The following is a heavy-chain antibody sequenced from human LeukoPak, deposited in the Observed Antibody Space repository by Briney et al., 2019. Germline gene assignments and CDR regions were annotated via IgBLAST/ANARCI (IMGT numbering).Heavy chain of an antibody. J-gene: IGHJ4*02. CDR1: GFTFSIYE. CDR2: ISSIGTTI. D-gene: IGHD1-26*01. Sequence: PGGSLRLSCAASGFTFSIYEMNWVRQAPGKGLEWVSYISSIGTTIYYADSMKGRFTICRDNAKNSLYLQRKSLRAEYTAVYYCARGERGDYWGQGTLVTVSS. V-gene: IGHV3-48*03. CDR3: ARGERGDY.